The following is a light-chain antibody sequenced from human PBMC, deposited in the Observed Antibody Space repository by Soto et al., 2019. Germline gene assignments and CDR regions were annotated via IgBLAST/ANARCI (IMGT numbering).Light chain of an antibody. CDR2: EGS. V-gene: IGLV2-23*01. J-gene: IGLJ2*01. CDR1: SSDIGGYNL. CDR3: CSYADSGTVL. Sequence: QSVLTQPASVSGSPGQSITISCTGTSSDIGGYNLVSWYQQHPGKAPKLMIYEGSERPSGVSYRFSGSKSGNTASLTISGLQAEDEAYYYCCSYADSGTVLFGRGTKLTVL.